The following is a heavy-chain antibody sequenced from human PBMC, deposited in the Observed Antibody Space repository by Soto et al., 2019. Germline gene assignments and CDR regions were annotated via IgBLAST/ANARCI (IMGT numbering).Heavy chain of an antibody. J-gene: IGHJ4*02. V-gene: IGHV3-23*01. D-gene: IGHD1-26*01. Sequence: EVQLLESGGGLVQPGGSLRLSCAASGFRFSSYAMSWVRQAPGKGLEWLASITFRGDYKYYADSVKGRFTLSRDNSRNRLDLQMDSLKVEDTALYYCAKLGTMGVFDNWGQGTLLSVSS. CDR3: AKLGTMGVFDN. CDR1: GFRFSSYA. CDR2: ITFRGDYK.